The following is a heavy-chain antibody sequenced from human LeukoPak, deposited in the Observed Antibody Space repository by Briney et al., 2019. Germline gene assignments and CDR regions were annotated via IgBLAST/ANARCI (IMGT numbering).Heavy chain of an antibody. D-gene: IGHD2-15*01. CDR2: IYTSGST. J-gene: IGHJ5*02. CDR3: ARDLGCSGGSYYWNWFDP. V-gene: IGHV4-4*07. CDR1: GGSISSYY. Sequence: PSETLSLTCTVSGGSISSYYWSWIRQPAGKGLEWIGRIYTSGSTNYNPSLKSRVTMSVDTSKNQFSLKLSSVTAAETAVYYCARDLGCSGGSYYWNWFDPWGQGTLVTVSS.